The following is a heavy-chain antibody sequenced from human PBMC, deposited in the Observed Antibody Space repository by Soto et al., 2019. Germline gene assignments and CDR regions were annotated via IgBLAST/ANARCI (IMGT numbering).Heavy chain of an antibody. CDR1: GGTFSSYA. CDR2: IIPIFGTA. D-gene: IGHD6-6*01. V-gene: IGHV1-69*13. Sequence: GASVKVSCKASGGTFSSYAISWVRQAPGQGLEWMGGIIPIFGTANYAQKFQGRVTITADESTSTAYMELSSLRSEGTAVYYCARDRATYSSSSGGFNWFDPWGQGTLVTVSS. J-gene: IGHJ5*02. CDR3: ARDRATYSSSSGGFNWFDP.